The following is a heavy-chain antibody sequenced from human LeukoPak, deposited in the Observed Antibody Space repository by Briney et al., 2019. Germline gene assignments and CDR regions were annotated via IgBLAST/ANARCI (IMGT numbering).Heavy chain of an antibody. J-gene: IGHJ4*02. V-gene: IGHV4-59*08. Sequence: PSETLSLTCTVSGGSISIYYWSWIRQPPGKGLEWIGYIYYSGSTNYNPSLKSRVTISVDTSKNQFSLKLSSVTAADTAVYYCASTPRSGDFWSGYYDWGQGTLVTVSS. CDR3: ASTPRSGDFWSGYYD. CDR1: GGSISIYY. D-gene: IGHD3-3*01. CDR2: IYYSGST.